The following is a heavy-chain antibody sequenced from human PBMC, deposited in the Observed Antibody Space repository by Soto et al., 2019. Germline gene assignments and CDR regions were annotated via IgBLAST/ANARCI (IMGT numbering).Heavy chain of an antibody. CDR1: GGSISSGDYY. V-gene: IGHV4-30-4*01. Sequence: QVQLQESGPGLVKPSQTLSLTCTVSGGSISSGDYYWSWIRQPPGKGLEWIGYIYYSGSTYYNPSLKSRVTISVDTSKNQFSLKLSSVTAADTAVYYCARVAAAGTEVSWFDPWGQGTLVTVSS. J-gene: IGHJ5*02. CDR2: IYYSGST. CDR3: ARVAAAGTEVSWFDP. D-gene: IGHD6-13*01.